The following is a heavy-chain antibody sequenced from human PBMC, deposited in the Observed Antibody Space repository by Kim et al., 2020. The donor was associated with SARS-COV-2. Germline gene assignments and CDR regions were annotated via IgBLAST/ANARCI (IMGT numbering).Heavy chain of an antibody. CDR3: ARVSEYCSGGSCSPGWFDP. V-gene: IGHV4-34*01. CDR2: INHSGST. CDR1: GGSFSGYY. Sequence: SETLSLTCAVYGGSFSGYYWSWIRQPPGKGLEWIGEINHSGSTNYNPSLKSRVTISVDTSKNQFSLKLSSVTAADTAVYYCARVSEYCSGGSCSPGWFDPWGQGTLVTVSS. J-gene: IGHJ5*02. D-gene: IGHD2-15*01.